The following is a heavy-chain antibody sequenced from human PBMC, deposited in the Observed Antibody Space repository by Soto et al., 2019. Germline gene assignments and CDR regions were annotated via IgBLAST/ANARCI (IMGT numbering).Heavy chain of an antibody. CDR1: GYTFTSYA. J-gene: IGHJ6*02. CDR3: AREAYSSGWYGGPYYYGMYV. V-gene: IGHV1-3*01. Sequence: GASVKVSCKASGYTFTSYAMHWVRQAPGQRLEWMGWINAGNGNTKYSQKFQGRVTITRDTSASTAYMELSSLRSEDTAVYYCAREAYSSGWYGGPYYYGMYVWGQGTTVTVSS. D-gene: IGHD6-19*01. CDR2: INAGNGNT.